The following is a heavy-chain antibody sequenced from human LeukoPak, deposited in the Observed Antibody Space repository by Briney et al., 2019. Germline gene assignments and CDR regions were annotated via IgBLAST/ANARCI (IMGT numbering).Heavy chain of an antibody. D-gene: IGHD3-3*01. CDR2: IYYSGST. CDR3: ARANYDFWSGYRNWFDP. J-gene: IGHJ5*02. V-gene: IGHV4-31*03. CDR1: GGSISSGGYY. Sequence: SETLSLTCTVSGGSISSGGYYWSWIRQHPGKGLEWIGYIYYSGSTYYNPSLKSRVTISVDTSKNQFSLKLSSVTAADTAMYYCARANYDFWSGYRNWFDPWGQGTLVTVSS.